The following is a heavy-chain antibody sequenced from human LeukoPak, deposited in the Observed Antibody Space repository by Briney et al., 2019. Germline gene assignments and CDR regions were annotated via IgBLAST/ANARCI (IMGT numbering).Heavy chain of an antibody. CDR1: GFTFSSYG. Sequence: PGGSLRLSCAASGFTFSSYGMHWVRQAPGKGLEWVAFIRYDGSNKYYADSVKGRFTISRDNSKNTLYLQMNSLRAEDTAVYYCAKFPLPRLGPSDYWGQGTLVTVSS. D-gene: IGHD4-11*01. CDR2: IRYDGSNK. V-gene: IGHV3-30*02. CDR3: AKFPLPRLGPSDY. J-gene: IGHJ4*02.